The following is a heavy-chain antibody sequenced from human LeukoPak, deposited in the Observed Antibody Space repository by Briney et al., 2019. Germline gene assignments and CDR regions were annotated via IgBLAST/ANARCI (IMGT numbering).Heavy chain of an antibody. J-gene: IGHJ4*02. Sequence: ASVKVSCKASGYTFTGYYMHWVRQAPGPGLEWMGWINPNSGGTNYAQKFQGRVTMTRDTSISTAYMELSRLRSDDTAVYYCARTMAVGATKIFDYWGQGTLVTVSS. CDR2: INPNSGGT. CDR1: GYTFTGYY. D-gene: IGHD1-26*01. CDR3: ARTMAVGATKIFDY. V-gene: IGHV1-2*02.